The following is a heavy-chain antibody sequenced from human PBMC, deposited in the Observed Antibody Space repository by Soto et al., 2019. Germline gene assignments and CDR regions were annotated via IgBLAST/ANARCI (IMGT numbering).Heavy chain of an antibody. CDR2: ISAYNGNT. CDR3: ARVRPPVLRSPIFGVAPDY. V-gene: IGHV1-18*01. J-gene: IGHJ4*02. CDR1: GYTFTSYG. Sequence: EASVKVYCKASGYTFTSYGISWVRQAPGQGLEWMGWISAYNGNTNYAQKLQGRVTMTTDTSTSTAYMELRSLRSDDTAVYYCARVRPPVLRSPIFGVAPDYWGQGTLVTVSS. D-gene: IGHD3-3*01.